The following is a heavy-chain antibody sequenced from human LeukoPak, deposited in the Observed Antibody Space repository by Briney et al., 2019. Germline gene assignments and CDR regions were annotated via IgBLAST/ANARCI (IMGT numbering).Heavy chain of an antibody. D-gene: IGHD3-10*01. J-gene: IGHJ6*02. CDR1: GFTFSSYA. CDR3: AKDQVGDYYGPSYGMDV. Sequence: QSGGSLRLSCAASGFTFSSYAMSWVRQAPGKGLEWVSAISGSGGSTYCADSVKGRFTISRDSSKNTLYLQMNSLRAEDTAVYYCAKDQVGDYYGPSYGMDVWGQGTTVTVSS. CDR2: ISGSGGST. V-gene: IGHV3-23*01.